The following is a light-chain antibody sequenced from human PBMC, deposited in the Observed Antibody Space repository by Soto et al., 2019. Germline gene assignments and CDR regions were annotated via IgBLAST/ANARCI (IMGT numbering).Light chain of an antibody. CDR1: QGIRTW. CDR3: QQANSFPSS. CDR2: VAS. J-gene: IGKJ3*01. V-gene: IGKV1-12*02. Sequence: DIQMTQSPSSVSASVGDRVTITCRASQGIRTWLAWYQQKPGKPPKLLIYVASSLQSGVPSRFSGSGSGTDFTLTISSLQPEDFATYYCQQANSFPSSFGPGTKVDIK.